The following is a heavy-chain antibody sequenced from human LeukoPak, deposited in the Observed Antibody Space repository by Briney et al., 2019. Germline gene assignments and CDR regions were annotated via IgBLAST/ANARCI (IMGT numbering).Heavy chain of an antibody. J-gene: IGHJ3*02. V-gene: IGHV3-23*01. Sequence: PGGTLRLSCAASGFTFSNYAMTWVRQAPGKGLEWVSAITGNGGSTYYADSVKGRFTISRDNSKNSLYLQMNSLRAEDTALYYCAKDMLGGYDSGDAFDIWGQGTMVTVSS. D-gene: IGHD5-12*01. CDR1: GFTFSNYA. CDR2: ITGNGGST. CDR3: AKDMLGGYDSGDAFDI.